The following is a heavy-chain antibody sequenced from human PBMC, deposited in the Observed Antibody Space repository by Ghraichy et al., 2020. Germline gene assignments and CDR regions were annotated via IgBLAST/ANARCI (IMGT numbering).Heavy chain of an antibody. V-gene: IGHV3-21*01. CDR2: ISSSSSYI. Sequence: GGSLRLSCAASGFTFSSYSMNWVRQAPGKGLEWVSSISSSSSYIYYADSVKGRFTISRDNAKNSLYLQMNSLRAEDTAVYYCASPREVYHYYYMDVWGKGTTVTVSS. CDR1: GFTFSSYS. J-gene: IGHJ6*03. CDR3: ASPREVYHYYYMDV. D-gene: IGHD2-8*01.